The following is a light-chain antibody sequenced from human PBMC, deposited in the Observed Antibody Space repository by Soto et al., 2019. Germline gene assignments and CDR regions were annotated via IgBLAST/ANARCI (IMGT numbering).Light chain of an antibody. V-gene: IGLV1-44*01. CDR1: SSNIGTNI. CDR3: AAWDDSLSGVI. J-gene: IGLJ2*01. Sequence: QSVLTQPPSASGTPGQRVTISCSGSSSNIGTNIVNWYQHLPGTAPKLLIYNNNQRPSRLPDRFSGSKSGTSASLAISGLQSEDEADYYCAAWDDSLSGVIFGGGTKLTVL. CDR2: NNN.